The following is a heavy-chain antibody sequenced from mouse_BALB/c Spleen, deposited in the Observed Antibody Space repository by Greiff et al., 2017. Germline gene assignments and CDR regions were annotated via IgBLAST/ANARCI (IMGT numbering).Heavy chain of an antibody. CDR3: AREADYSCMDY. Sequence: VQRVESGAELVKPGASVKISCKASGFTFTSYWMHWVKQTPGQGLEWIAYINPSTGYTEYNQKFKDKATLTADKSSSTPCMQLSSLTSEDSASYYCAREADYSCMDYWGQGTSVTVAS. D-gene: IGHD2-13*01. CDR2: INPSTGYT. J-gene: IGHJ4*01. V-gene: IGHV1-7*01. CDR1: GFTFTSYW.